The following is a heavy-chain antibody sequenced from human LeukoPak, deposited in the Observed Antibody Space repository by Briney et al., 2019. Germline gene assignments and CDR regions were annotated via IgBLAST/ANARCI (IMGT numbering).Heavy chain of an antibody. D-gene: IGHD3-10*01. CDR1: GGSISSYY. V-gene: IGHV4-59*08. J-gene: IGHJ6*02. CDR2: IYYSGST. CDR3: ASHSFTMPLDV. Sequence: LETLSVTCTVSGGSISSYYWSWIRQPPGKRLEWIGYIYYSGSTNYNPSLKSRVTISVATSKNQFSLKLSSVTAADTAVYYCASHSFTMPLDVWGQGTTVTVSS.